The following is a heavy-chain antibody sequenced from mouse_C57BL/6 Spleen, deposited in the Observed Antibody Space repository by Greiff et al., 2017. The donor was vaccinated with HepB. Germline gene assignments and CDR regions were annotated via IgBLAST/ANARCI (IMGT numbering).Heavy chain of an antibody. CDR3: ARVGGAMDY. Sequence: EVQRVESGGGLVKPGGSLKLSCAASGFTFSSYAMSWVRQTPEKRLEWVATISDGGSYTYYPDNVKGRFTISRDNAKNNLYLQMSHLKSEDTAMYYCARVGGAMDYWGQGTSVTVSS. CDR1: GFTFSSYA. CDR2: ISDGGSYT. J-gene: IGHJ4*01. V-gene: IGHV5-4*01. D-gene: IGHD3-3*01.